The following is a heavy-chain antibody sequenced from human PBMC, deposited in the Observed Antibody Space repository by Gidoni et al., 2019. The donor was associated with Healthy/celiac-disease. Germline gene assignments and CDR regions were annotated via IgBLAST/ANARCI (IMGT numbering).Heavy chain of an antibody. V-gene: IGHV4-34*01. CDR2: INHSGST. CDR1: GGSFSGYY. Sequence: QVQLQQWGAGLLKPSETLSLTCAAYGGSFSGYYWSWIRQPPGKGLEWIGEINHSGSTNYNPSLKSRVTISVDTSKNQFSLKLSSVTAADTAVYYCARGPAWGSSPYYFDYWGQGTLVTVSS. D-gene: IGHD6-6*01. CDR3: ARGPAWGSSPYYFDY. J-gene: IGHJ4*02.